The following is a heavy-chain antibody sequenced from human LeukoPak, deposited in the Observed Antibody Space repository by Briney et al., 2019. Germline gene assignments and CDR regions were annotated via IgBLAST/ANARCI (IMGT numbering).Heavy chain of an antibody. V-gene: IGHV4-4*08. Sequence: PSETLSLTCSVSGGSMFSYYWNWMRQLPGKGLEWIGYIYSSGITNYNPSLRSRGTISVATSRNQFSLRLTSVTAEDTAIYYCARRAYYDSSGFHPTSGYFDLWGRGTLVTVSS. CDR1: GGSMFSYY. CDR3: ARRAYYDSSGFHPTSGYFDL. CDR2: IYSSGIT. D-gene: IGHD3-16*01. J-gene: IGHJ2*01.